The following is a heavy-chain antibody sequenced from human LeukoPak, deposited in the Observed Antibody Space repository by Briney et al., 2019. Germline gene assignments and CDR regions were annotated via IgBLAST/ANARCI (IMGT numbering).Heavy chain of an antibody. D-gene: IGHD3-10*01. CDR2: IYYSGST. CDR1: GGSLSSYY. V-gene: IGHV4-59*01. CDR3: ARVGTMVRGVITVRGWFDP. J-gene: IGHJ5*02. Sequence: SETLSLTCTVSGGSLSSYYWSWIRQPPGKGLEWIGYIYYSGSTNYNPSLKSRVTISVDTSKNQFSLKLSSVTAADTAVYYCARVGTMVRGVITVRGWFDPWGQGTLVTVSS.